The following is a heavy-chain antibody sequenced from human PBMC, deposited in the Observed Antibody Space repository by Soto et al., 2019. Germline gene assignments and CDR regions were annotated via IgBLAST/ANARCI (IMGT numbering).Heavy chain of an antibody. D-gene: IGHD6-13*01. V-gene: IGHV3-15*07. J-gene: IGHJ6*02. CDR2: IKSKTDGGTT. CDR3: TTRRGSSSWPRSHSYYGMDV. CDR1: GFTFSNAW. Sequence: GGSLRLSCAASGFTFSNAWMNWVRQAPGKGLEWVGRIKSKTDGGTTDYAAPVKGRFTISRDDSKNTLYLQMNSLKTEDTAVYYCTTRRGSSSWPRSHSYYGMDVWGQGTTVTVSS.